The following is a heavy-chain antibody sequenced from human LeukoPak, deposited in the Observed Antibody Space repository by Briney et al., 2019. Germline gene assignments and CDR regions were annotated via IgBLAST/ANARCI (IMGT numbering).Heavy chain of an antibody. D-gene: IGHD1-26*01. CDR2: VFYSGTT. V-gene: IGHV4-39*07. CDR3: ARDVHGAVSGAHDY. Sequence: SETLSLTCSVSGGLISISTHYWGWIRQTPGKGLEWIGSVFYSGTTYFNPSFNSRLTISVDTSKNQFSLKLSSVTAADTAVYYCARDVHGAVSGAHDYWGQGTLVTVSS. CDR1: GGLISISTHY. J-gene: IGHJ4*02.